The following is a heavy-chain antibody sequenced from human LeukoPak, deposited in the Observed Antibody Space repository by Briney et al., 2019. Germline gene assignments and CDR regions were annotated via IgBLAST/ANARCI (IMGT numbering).Heavy chain of an antibody. CDR2: IYHSGST. Sequence: PSQTLSLTCAVSGGSISSGGYSWSWIRKPPGKGLEWIGYIYHSGSTYYNPSLKSRVTISVDRSKNQFSLKLSSVTAADTAVYYCASFNGSGSYYGDYWGQGTLVTVSS. CDR1: GGSISSGGYS. V-gene: IGHV4-30-2*01. CDR3: ASFNGSGSYYGDY. J-gene: IGHJ4*02. D-gene: IGHD3-10*01.